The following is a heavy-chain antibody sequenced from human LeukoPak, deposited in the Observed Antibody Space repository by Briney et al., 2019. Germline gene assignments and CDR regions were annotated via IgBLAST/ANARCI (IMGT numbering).Heavy chain of an antibody. Sequence: GGSLRLSCAASGFPFSSYGMHWVRQAPDKGLEWVAFTRYDGSNKYYADSVKGRFTISRDNSKNTLYLQMSSLRAEDTAVFYCAKDLVHEGSGWYYFDYWGQGTLVTVSS. CDR3: AKDLVHEGSGWYYFDY. D-gene: IGHD6-19*01. J-gene: IGHJ4*02. CDR2: TRYDGSNK. CDR1: GFPFSSYG. V-gene: IGHV3-30*02.